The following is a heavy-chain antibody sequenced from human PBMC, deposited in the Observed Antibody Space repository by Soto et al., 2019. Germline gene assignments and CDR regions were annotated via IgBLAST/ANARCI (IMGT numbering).Heavy chain of an antibody. V-gene: IGHV4-31*03. CDR3: ARDGRGGFNGRYFDH. D-gene: IGHD1-26*01. CDR2: VYYSGST. CDR1: GGSISSGDYY. J-gene: IGHJ4*02. Sequence: PSETLSLTCTVSGGSISSGDYYWSLIRPHPGKGLEWLGYVYYSGSTYYNPSLKSRVTISVDTSKNQFSLKLSSVTAADTAVYYCARDGRGGFNGRYFDHWGQGTLVTVSS.